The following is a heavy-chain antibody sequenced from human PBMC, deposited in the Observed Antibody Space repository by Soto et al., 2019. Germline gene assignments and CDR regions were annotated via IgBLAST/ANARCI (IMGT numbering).Heavy chain of an antibody. V-gene: IGHV3-23*01. CDR1: GFTFSSYA. Sequence: EVQLLESGGGLVQPGGSLRLSCAASGFTFSSYAMRWVRQAPVKGLEWVSTISGSGGSTYYADSVKGRFTISRDNSKNTLYLQMTSLIAEDTAVYYCARRGSGSYYDYWGQGTLVIVSS. D-gene: IGHD1-26*01. J-gene: IGHJ4*02. CDR3: ARRGSGSYYDY. CDR2: ISGSGGST.